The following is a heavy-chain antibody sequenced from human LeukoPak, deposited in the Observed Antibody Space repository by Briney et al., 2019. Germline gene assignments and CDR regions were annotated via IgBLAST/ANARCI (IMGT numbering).Heavy chain of an antibody. J-gene: IGHJ6*02. Sequence: GGSLRLSCAAPGFTFSSYEMNWVRQAPGKGLEWVSYISSSGSTIYYADSVKGRFTISRDNAKNSLYLQMNSLRAEDTAVYYCASQIFYCSGGSCYLSYYYYGMDVWGQGTTVTVPS. CDR2: ISSSGSTI. D-gene: IGHD2-15*01. V-gene: IGHV3-48*03. CDR3: ASQIFYCSGGSCYLSYYYYGMDV. CDR1: GFTFSSYE.